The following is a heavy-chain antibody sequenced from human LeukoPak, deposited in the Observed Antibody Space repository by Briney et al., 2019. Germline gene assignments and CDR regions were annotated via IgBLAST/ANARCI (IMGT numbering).Heavy chain of an antibody. CDR3: AKEDAGLLDLVEGMDV. CDR2: ISGRGGST. CDR1: GFAFSNYA. D-gene: IGHD3-3*01. V-gene: IGHV3-23*01. J-gene: IGHJ6*02. Sequence: PGASLRLSCAASGFAFSNYAMSWVRQAPGKGLEWVSTISGRGGSTHYADSVKGRFTISRDDSKNTLYLQMNSLRAEDTAVYYCAKEDAGLLDLVEGMDVWGQGTTVTVSS.